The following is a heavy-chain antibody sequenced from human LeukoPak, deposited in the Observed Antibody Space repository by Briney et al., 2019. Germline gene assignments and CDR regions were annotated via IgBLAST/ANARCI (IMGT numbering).Heavy chain of an antibody. CDR2: IHYSGST. J-gene: IGHJ4*02. CDR3: ARRGTNWGRFDH. V-gene: IGHV4-39*01. Sequence: PSETLSLTCTVSGGSISSNSYYWGWIRQPPGKGLEWIGTIHYSGSTYYNPSLRSRVTMSVDTSKNQLSLKLTSVTAADTAVYYCARRGTNWGRFDHWGQGSLVTVSS. D-gene: IGHD7-27*01. CDR1: GGSISSNSYY.